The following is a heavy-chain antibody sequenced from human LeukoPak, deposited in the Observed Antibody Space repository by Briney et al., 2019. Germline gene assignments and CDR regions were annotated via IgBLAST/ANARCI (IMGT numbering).Heavy chain of an antibody. J-gene: IGHJ3*02. Sequence: SETLSLTCTVSGGSINSGSYYWNWIRQPAGKGLEWIGRIYTSGSTEYNPSLKSRVTISVDTSKNQFSLKLSSVTAADTAVYYCARKKRGQTGHAFDIWGQGTMVTVSS. V-gene: IGHV4-61*02. CDR3: ARKKRGQTGHAFDI. CDR1: GGSINSGSYY. CDR2: IYTSGST. D-gene: IGHD3-10*01.